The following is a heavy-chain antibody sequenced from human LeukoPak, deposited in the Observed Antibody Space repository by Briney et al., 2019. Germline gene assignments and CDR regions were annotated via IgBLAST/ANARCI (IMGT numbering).Heavy chain of an antibody. Sequence: SETLSLTCTASGGSISTYYWSWIRQPPGKGLEWIGYIYYDGSTIYNPSLKSRDTISVDTSKNQFSLKLSSVTAADTAVYHCARCSSGGSCYVVEWGQGALVTVSS. CDR1: GGSISTYY. CDR2: IYYDGST. J-gene: IGHJ4*02. CDR3: ARCSSGGSCYVVE. V-gene: IGHV4-59*01. D-gene: IGHD2-15*01.